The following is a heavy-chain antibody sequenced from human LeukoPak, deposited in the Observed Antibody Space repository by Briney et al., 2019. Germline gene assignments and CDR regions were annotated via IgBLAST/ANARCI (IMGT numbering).Heavy chain of an antibody. D-gene: IGHD2-21*02. CDR2: IIPIFGTA. CDR1: GGTFTRYA. V-gene: IGHV1-69*05. Sequence: GASLKVSCKASGGTFTRYAISTVGQAPGQGRGWMGGIIPIFGTANYAQKFQGRVTITTDESTSTAYMELSSLRSEDTAVYYCARGRGGDCYKSCPLDYWGQGTLVTVSS. CDR3: ARGRGGDCYKSCPLDY. J-gene: IGHJ4*02.